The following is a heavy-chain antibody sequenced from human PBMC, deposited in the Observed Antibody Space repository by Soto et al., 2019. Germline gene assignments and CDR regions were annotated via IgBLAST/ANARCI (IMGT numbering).Heavy chain of an antibody. D-gene: IGHD2-21*01. J-gene: IGHJ4*02. Sequence: EVQLVESGGGLVKPGGSLRLSCAASGFTFSSAWMTWVRQAPGKGLEWVGHIKTKNEGEIGNYAAPVRGRFSISRDDSESTVYLQMNSLITEDTAVYYCAADTRYSGVGEVDYWGQGTLVTVS. CDR2: IKTKNEGEIG. CDR3: AADTRYSGVGEVDY. V-gene: IGHV3-15*01. CDR1: GFTFSSAW.